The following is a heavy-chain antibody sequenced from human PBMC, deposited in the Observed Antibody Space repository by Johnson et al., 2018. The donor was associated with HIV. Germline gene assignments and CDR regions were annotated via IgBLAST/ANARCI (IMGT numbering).Heavy chain of an antibody. V-gene: IGHV3-66*01. CDR3: AREPGWGRTLAFDI. CDR2: IYSGGST. Sequence: VQVVESGGGLVQPGGSLRLSCGVSGISVSVNHMSWVRQAPGKGLEWVSLIYSGGSTYYGDSAKGRFTISRDNAKKSLYLQMNSLRAGDTAVYYCAREPGWGRTLAFDIWGQGTMVTVSS. J-gene: IGHJ3*02. CDR1: GISVSVNH. D-gene: IGHD2-8*02.